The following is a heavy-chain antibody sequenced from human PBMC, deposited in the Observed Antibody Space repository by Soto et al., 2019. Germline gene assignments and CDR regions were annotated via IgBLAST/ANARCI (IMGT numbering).Heavy chain of an antibody. V-gene: IGHV4-34*01. CDR1: GGSFSGYY. CDR3: AGVNFYGSGKDV. CDR2: INHSGST. J-gene: IGHJ6*04. D-gene: IGHD3-10*01. Sequence: QVQLQQWGAGLLKPSETLSLTCAVYGGSFSGYYWSWIRQPPGKGLEWIGEINHSGSTNYNPSLKSRVTISVDTSKNQFSLKLSSVTAADTAVYYCAGVNFYGSGKDVWGKGTTVTVSS.